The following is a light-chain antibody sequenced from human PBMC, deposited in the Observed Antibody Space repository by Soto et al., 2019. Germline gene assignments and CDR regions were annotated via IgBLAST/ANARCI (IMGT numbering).Light chain of an antibody. Sequence: EIVLTQSPGTLSLSPGERATLSCRASQSVSSSYLAWYQQKPGQAPRLLIYGASSRATGIPDRFSGSGSGTDFTLTISRLEPEDFAVYSCQQYGSSREYTFGQGTKLEIK. CDR1: QSVSSSY. CDR2: GAS. V-gene: IGKV3-20*01. J-gene: IGKJ2*01. CDR3: QQYGSSREYT.